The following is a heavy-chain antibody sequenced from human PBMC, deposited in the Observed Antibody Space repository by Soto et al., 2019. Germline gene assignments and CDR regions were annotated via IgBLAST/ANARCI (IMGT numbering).Heavy chain of an antibody. Sequence: GGSLRLSCAASGFTFSSYGMHWVRQAPGKGLEWVAVISYDGSNKYYADSVKGRFTISRDNSKNTLYLQMNSLRAEDTAVYYCASTVAGRGVYYYGMDVWGQGTTVTVSS. V-gene: IGHV3-30*03. CDR3: ASTVAGRGVYYYGMDV. CDR1: GFTFSSYG. CDR2: ISYDGSNK. D-gene: IGHD6-19*01. J-gene: IGHJ6*02.